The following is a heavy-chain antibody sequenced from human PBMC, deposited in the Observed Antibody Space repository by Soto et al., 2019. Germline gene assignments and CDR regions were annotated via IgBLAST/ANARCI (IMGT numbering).Heavy chain of an antibody. CDR2: ISGSGGST. V-gene: IGHV3-23*01. CDR3: ARLYCSSTSCYI. CDR1: GFTFSSYA. J-gene: IGHJ4*02. Sequence: GSLRVSCAASGFTFSSYAMSWVRQAPGKGLEWVSAISGSGGSTYYADSVKGRFTISRDNSKNTLYLQMNSLRAEDTAVYYCARLYCSSTSCYIWGQGTLVTVSS. D-gene: IGHD2-2*02.